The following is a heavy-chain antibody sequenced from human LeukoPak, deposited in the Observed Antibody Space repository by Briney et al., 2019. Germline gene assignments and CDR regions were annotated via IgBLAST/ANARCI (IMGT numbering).Heavy chain of an antibody. V-gene: IGHV1-69*05. CDR3: ARDYYDSSGYYLNWFDP. J-gene: IGHJ5*02. D-gene: IGHD3-22*01. CDR1: GGTFSSYA. Sequence: SVKVSCKASGGTFSSYAISWVRQAPGQGLEWMGGIIPIFGTANYAQKFKGRVTITTDESTSTAYMELSSLRSEDTAVYYCARDYYDSSGYYLNWFDPWGQGTLVTVSS. CDR2: IIPIFGTA.